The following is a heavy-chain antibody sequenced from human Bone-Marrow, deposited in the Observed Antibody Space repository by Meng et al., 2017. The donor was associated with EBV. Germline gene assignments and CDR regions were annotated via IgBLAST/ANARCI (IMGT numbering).Heavy chain of an antibody. V-gene: IGHV1-69*06. D-gene: IGHD4-17*01. CDR2: IIPIFGTA. CDR3: ARDTHDYGDLTFFDY. CDR1: GCTFSSYA. J-gene: IGHJ4*02. Sequence: RLVKEWAQMQKTGSSRKVSCKASGCTFSSYAISWVRQAPGQGLEWMGGIIPIFGTANYAQKFQGRVTITADKSTSTAYMELSSLRSEDTAVYYCARDTHDYGDLTFFDYWGQGTLVTVSS.